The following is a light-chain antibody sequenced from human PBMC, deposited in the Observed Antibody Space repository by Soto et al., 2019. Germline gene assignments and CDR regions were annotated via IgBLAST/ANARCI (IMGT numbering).Light chain of an antibody. Sequence: EIVMTQSPATLSVSPEERATLSCRASQSVSSNLAWYQQKPGQAPRLLIYGSSTRATGIPDRFTGSGSGTDFTLTINRLEPEDFAVYYCQHYVTSLTTFGQGTKVDIK. CDR1: QSVSSN. J-gene: IGKJ1*01. CDR3: QHYVTSLTT. V-gene: IGKV3D-15*01. CDR2: GSS.